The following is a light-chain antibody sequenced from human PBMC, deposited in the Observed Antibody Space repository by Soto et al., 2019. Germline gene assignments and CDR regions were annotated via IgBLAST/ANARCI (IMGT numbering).Light chain of an antibody. CDR2: EIS. CDR1: SSDVGGYNY. Sequence: QSALTQPDSVSGSPGQSITMSCTGTSSDVGGYNYVSWYQQHPGKAPKLMIYEISNRPSGVSNRFSGSKSGNTASLTISGLQAEDEADYYCSSYTSSSTQVFGTGTKLTVL. CDR3: SSYTSSSTQV. V-gene: IGLV2-14*01. J-gene: IGLJ1*01.